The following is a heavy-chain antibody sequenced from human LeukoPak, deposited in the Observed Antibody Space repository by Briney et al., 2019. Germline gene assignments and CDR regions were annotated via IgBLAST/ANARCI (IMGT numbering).Heavy chain of an antibody. Sequence: GGSLRLSCVASTFSATNDNMHWVRQAPGKGLEWVAFTRYDGTMEYYADSVKGRFTISRDNSKNTLYLQVNSLRAEDTAVYYCAKVPTHYYYDSSGYYFDYWGQGTLVTVSS. CDR1: TFSATNDN. V-gene: IGHV3-30*02. D-gene: IGHD3-22*01. CDR2: TRYDGTME. CDR3: AKVPTHYYYDSSGYYFDY. J-gene: IGHJ4*02.